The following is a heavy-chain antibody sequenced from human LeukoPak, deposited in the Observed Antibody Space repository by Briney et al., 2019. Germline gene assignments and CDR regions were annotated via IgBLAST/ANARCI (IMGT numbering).Heavy chain of an antibody. CDR1: GGSISSYY. J-gene: IGHJ6*03. V-gene: IGHV4-59*01. D-gene: IGHD3-10*01. Sequence: SETLSLTCTVSGGSISSYYWSWIRQPPGKGLEWIGYIYYSGSTNYNPSLKSRVTISVDTSKNQFSLKLSSVTAANTAVYYCARDGPKGRFGELSRLRHYYYMDVWGKGTTVTISS. CDR2: IYYSGST. CDR3: ARDGPKGRFGELSRLRHYYYMDV.